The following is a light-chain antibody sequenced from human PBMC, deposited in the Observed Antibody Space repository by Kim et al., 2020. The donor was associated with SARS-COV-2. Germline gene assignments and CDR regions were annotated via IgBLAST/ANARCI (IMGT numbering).Light chain of an antibody. CDR2: GTS. CDR1: QRVSNNY. V-gene: IGKV3-20*01. J-gene: IGKJ2*01. Sequence: SPGERAPLSCRASQRVSNNYLAWYQQKPGQAPRLVVYGTSSRATGIPDRFSGSGSGTDFTLSIQRLEPEDSAVYFCQQHGSSPPWTFGQGTKLEI. CDR3: QQHGSSPPWT.